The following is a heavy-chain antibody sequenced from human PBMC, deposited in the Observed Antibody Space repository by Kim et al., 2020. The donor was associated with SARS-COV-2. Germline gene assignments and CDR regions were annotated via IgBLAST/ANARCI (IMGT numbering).Heavy chain of an antibody. J-gene: IGHJ4*02. D-gene: IGHD3-9*01. CDR2: ISGSGGST. CDR3: AKVGPDFDWLLSLDANFDY. Sequence: GGSLRLSCAASGFTFSSYAMSWVRQAPGKGLEWVSAISGSGGSTYYADSVKGRFTISRDNSKNTLYLQMNSLRAEDTAVYYCAKVGPDFDWLLSLDANFDYWGQGNLVTVSS. CDR1: GFTFSSYA. V-gene: IGHV3-23*01.